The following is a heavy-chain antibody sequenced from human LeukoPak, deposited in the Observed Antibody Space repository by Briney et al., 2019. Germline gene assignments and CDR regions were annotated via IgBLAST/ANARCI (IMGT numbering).Heavy chain of an antibody. CDR3: ARQGPVLRYFDWLYSGTYYFDY. J-gene: IGHJ4*02. V-gene: IGHV4-39*01. D-gene: IGHD3-9*01. CDR2: IYYSGST. Sequence: SETLSLTCTVSGGSISSSSYYWGWIRQPPGKGLEWIGTIYYSGSTYYNPSLKSRVTISVDTSKNQFSLKLSSVTAADTAVYYCARQGPVLRYFDWLYSGTYYFDYWGQGTLVTVSS. CDR1: GGSISSSSYY.